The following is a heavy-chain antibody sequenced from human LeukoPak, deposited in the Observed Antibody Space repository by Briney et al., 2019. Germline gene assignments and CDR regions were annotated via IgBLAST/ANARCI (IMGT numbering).Heavy chain of an antibody. J-gene: IGHJ3*02. V-gene: IGHV3-43*02. CDR1: GVTFDDYA. Sequence: GGSLRLSCAASGVTFDDYAMHWVRQAPGKGLEWVSLISGDVGSTYYADSVKGRFTISRDNRKNSLYLQMNSLRTEDPALYYCAKDLKWPPTHDAFDIWGQGTMVTVSS. D-gene: IGHD5-12*01. CDR2: ISGDVGST. CDR3: AKDLKWPPTHDAFDI.